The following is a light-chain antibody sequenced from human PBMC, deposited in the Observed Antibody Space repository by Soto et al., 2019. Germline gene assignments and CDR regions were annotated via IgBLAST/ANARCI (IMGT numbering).Light chain of an antibody. CDR2: EVN. CDR3: SSYSISTAYL. CDR1: SSDVGGYDY. V-gene: IGLV2-14*01. Sequence: QSVLTQPASVSGSPGQSITISCTGTSSDVGGYDYVSWYQLHPGKAPKLMVFEVNNRPSGVSYRFSGSKSGNTASLTISGLQAEDDADYFCSSYSISTAYLFGTGTKLTVL. J-gene: IGLJ1*01.